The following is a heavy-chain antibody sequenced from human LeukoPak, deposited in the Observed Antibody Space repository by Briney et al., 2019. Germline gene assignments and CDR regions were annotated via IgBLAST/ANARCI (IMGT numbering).Heavy chain of an antibody. V-gene: IGHV3-30*03. J-gene: IGHJ3*02. Sequence: GRSLRLSCAASGFTFSSYGMHWVRQAPGKGLEWVAVISYDGSNKYYADSVKGRFTISRDNSKNTLYLQMNSLRAEDTAVYYYARGRTAYYYGSGSSYAFDIWGQGTMVTVSS. CDR2: ISYDGSNK. CDR1: GFTFSSYG. CDR3: ARGRTAYYYGSGSSYAFDI. D-gene: IGHD3-10*01.